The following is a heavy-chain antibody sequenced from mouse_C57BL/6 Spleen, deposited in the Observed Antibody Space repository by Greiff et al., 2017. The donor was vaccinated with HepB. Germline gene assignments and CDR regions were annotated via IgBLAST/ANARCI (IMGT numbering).Heavy chain of an antibody. CDR2: IDPETGGT. D-gene: IGHD1-1*01. J-gene: IGHJ2*01. CDR3: TRYADYGSSYGVDY. Sequence: VQLQQSGAELVRPGASVTLSCKASGYTFTDYEMHWVKQTPVHGLEWIGAIDPETGGTAYNQKFKGKAILTADKSSSTAYMELRSLTSEDSAVYYCTRYADYGSSYGVDYWGQGTTLTVSS. CDR1: GYTFTDYE. V-gene: IGHV1-15*01.